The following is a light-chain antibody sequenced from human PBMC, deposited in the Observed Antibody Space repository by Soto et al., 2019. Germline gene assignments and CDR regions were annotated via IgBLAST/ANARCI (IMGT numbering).Light chain of an antibody. CDR1: SSDDGGYNY. V-gene: IGLV2-14*01. Sequence: QSVLTQPASGYGSPGQSIPISCNGTSSDDGGYNYVSWYQQHPGKAPKLMIYDVSNRPSGVSNRFSGSKSGNTASLTISGLQAEDEADYYCSSYTSSSSPYVFGTGTKVTV. CDR2: DVS. J-gene: IGLJ1*01. CDR3: SSYTSSSSPYV.